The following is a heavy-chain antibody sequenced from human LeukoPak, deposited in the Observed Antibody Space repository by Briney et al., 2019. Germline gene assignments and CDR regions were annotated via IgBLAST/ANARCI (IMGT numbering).Heavy chain of an antibody. V-gene: IGHV3-23*01. CDR3: ARAPYDYDISFGYYYYYMDV. D-gene: IGHD3-9*01. J-gene: IGHJ6*03. Sequence: GGSLRLSCAASGFTFSSHGMNWVRQAPGKGLEWVSGISPSGGITYYTDSVKGRFTISRDNSKNTVSLQMNSLRGEDTAVYYCARAPYDYDISFGYYYYYMDVWGKGTTVTVSS. CDR1: GFTFSSHG. CDR2: ISPSGGIT.